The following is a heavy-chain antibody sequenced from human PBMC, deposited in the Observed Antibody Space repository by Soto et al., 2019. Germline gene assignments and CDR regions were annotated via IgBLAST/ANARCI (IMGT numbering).Heavy chain of an antibody. CDR2: IYYSGST. V-gene: IGHV4-31*03. CDR1: GGSIRSGGYY. D-gene: IGHD5-12*01. J-gene: IGHJ4*02. CDR3: ARVTYSGYDYHPYFDY. Sequence: QVQLQESGPGLVKPSQTLSLTCTVSGGSIRSGGYYWRWIRQHPGKGLEWIGYIYYSGSTYYNPLLKSRVTISVDTSKNQFSLKLSSVTAADTAVYDGARVTYSGYDYHPYFDYWGQGTLVTVSS.